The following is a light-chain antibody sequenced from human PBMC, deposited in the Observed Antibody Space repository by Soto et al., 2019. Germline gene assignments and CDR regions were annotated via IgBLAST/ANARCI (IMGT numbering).Light chain of an antibody. Sequence: SSELTQPPSVSVSPGQTARITCCGDALPKQYAYWYQQKPGQAPVLVIYKDSERPSGIPERFSGSSSGTTVTLTISGVQAEDEADYYCKSPDSSRTYPYVFGTGPKATVL. V-gene: IGLV3-25*02. CDR1: ALPKQY. CDR3: KSPDSSRTYPYV. CDR2: KDS. J-gene: IGLJ1*01.